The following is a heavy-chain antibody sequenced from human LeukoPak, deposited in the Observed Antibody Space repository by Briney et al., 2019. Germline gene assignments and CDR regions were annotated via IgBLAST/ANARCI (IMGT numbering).Heavy chain of an antibody. CDR2: ISDSDGNT. CDR3: AGGSEYPEVAFDV. J-gene: IGHJ3*01. CDR1: GFTFNTYA. D-gene: IGHD2/OR15-2a*01. Sequence: PGGSLRLSCAASGFTFNTYAMTWVRQPPGKGLEWVSTISDSDGNTYYADSVKGRFTISRDNSNNTLFLQMNNLRAEDTAVYYCAGGSEYPEVAFDVWGQGTMVTVSS. V-gene: IGHV3-23*01.